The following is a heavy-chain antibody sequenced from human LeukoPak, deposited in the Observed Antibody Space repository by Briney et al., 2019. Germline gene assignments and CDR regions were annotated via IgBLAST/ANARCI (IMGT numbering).Heavy chain of an antibody. Sequence: ASVTVSCKASGYGFSDVYFNWVRQAPGQGLEWMGWINPHSGATNYAQRFQGRVSMDASIDTAYMELSRPTSDDTAVYYCATSSSVTHTRDPWGQGTLVTVSS. J-gene: IGHJ5*02. D-gene: IGHD5/OR15-5a*01. CDR3: ATSSSVTHTRDP. CDR2: INPHSGAT. V-gene: IGHV1-2*02. CDR1: GYGFSDVY.